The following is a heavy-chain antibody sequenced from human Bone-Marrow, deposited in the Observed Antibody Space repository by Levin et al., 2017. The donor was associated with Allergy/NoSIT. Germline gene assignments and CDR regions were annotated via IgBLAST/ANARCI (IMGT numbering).Heavy chain of an antibody. Sequence: GESLKISCAASGFTFSSYGMHWVRQAPGKGLEWVAVISYDGSNKYYADSVKGRFTISRDNSKNTLYLQMNSLRAEDTAVYYCAKERYCSSTSCYISYYGMDVWGQGTTVTVSS. CDR1: GFTFSSYG. CDR3: AKERYCSSTSCYISYYGMDV. J-gene: IGHJ6*02. V-gene: IGHV3-30*18. D-gene: IGHD2-2*02. CDR2: ISYDGSNK.